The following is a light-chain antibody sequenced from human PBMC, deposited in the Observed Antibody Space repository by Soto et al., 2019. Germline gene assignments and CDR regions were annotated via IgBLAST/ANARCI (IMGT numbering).Light chain of an antibody. V-gene: IGKV1-5*03. J-gene: IGKJ1*01. CDR3: QHYNSYSEA. CDR1: QTISSW. CDR2: KAS. Sequence: DIKMTQSPSTLSGSVGDRVTITCRASQTISSWLAWYQQKPGKAPKLLIYKASTLKSGVPSRFSGSGSGTEFTLTSSSLQHYAFATYYCQHYNSYSEAFGQGTKVELK.